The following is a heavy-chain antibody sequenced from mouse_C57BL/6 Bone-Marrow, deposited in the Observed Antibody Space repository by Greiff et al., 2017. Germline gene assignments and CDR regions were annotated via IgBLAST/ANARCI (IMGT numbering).Heavy chain of an antibody. V-gene: IGHV1-64*01. Sequence: VQLQESGAELVKPGASVKLSCKASGYTFTSYWMHWVKQRPGQGLEWIGMIHPNSGSTNYNEKFKSKATLTVDKSSSTAYMQLSSLTSEDSAVYYCASWDLGRYYFDYWGQGTTLTVSS. D-gene: IGHD4-1*01. CDR2: IHPNSGST. CDR1: GYTFTSYW. CDR3: ASWDLGRYYFDY. J-gene: IGHJ2*01.